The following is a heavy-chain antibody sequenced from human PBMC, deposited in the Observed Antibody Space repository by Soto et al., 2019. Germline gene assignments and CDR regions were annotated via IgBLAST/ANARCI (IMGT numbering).Heavy chain of an antibody. CDR3: QYYYDSSGYYYFDY. D-gene: IGHD3-22*01. J-gene: IGHJ4*02. Sequence: ASETLSLTCTVSGGSISSGGYYWSWIRQHPGKGLEWIGYIYYSGNTYYNPSLKSRVTISVDTSKNQFSLKLSSVTAADTAVYYCQYYYDSSGYYYFDYWGRGTLVTVSS. CDR2: IYYSGNT. V-gene: IGHV4-31*09. CDR1: GGSISSGGYY.